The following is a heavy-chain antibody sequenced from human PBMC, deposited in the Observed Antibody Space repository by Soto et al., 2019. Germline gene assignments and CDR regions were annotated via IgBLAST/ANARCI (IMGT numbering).Heavy chain of an antibody. D-gene: IGHD1-26*01. Sequence: SETLSLTCTVSGGSVSSGSYYWSWIRQPPGKGLEWIGYIYYSGSTNYNPSLKSRVTISVDTSKNQFSLKLSSVTAADTAVYYCARLIIGSYYDYWGQGTLVTSPQ. V-gene: IGHV4-61*01. CDR2: IYYSGST. J-gene: IGHJ4*02. CDR1: GGSVSSGSYY. CDR3: ARLIIGSYYDY.